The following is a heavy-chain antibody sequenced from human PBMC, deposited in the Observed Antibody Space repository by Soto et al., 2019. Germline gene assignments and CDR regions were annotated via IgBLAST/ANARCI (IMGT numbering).Heavy chain of an antibody. V-gene: IGHV4-30-4*01. D-gene: IGHD5-18*01. Sequence: NPSETLSLTCTVSGGSISSGDYYWSWIRQPPGKGLEWIGYIYYSGSTYYNPSLKSRVTISVDTSKNQFSLRLSSVTAADTAVYYCARADTAMVDFDYWGQGTLVTVSS. CDR1: GGSISSGDYY. CDR2: IYYSGST. J-gene: IGHJ4*02. CDR3: ARADTAMVDFDY.